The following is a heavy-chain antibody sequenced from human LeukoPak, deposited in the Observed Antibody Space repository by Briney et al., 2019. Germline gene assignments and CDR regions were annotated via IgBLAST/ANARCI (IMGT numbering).Heavy chain of an antibody. CDR3: ARAGYSSGYVGGFDY. V-gene: IGHV4-59*01. Sequence: SETLSLTCTVSGGSINSYYWNWIRQSPGKGLEWIGHVYFSGSTNYNPSLKSRVIISVDMSKNRFSPRLSSVTAADTAVYYCARAGYSSGYVGGFDYWGQGALVTVSS. D-gene: IGHD5-18*01. J-gene: IGHJ4*02. CDR1: GGSINSYY. CDR2: VYFSGST.